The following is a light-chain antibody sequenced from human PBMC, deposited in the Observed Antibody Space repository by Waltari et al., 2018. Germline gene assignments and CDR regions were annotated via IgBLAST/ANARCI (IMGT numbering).Light chain of an antibody. CDR1: QRISSY. CDR3: QQSYSTPA. CDR2: AAS. V-gene: IGKV1-39*01. Sequence: DIQMTQSPSSLSAFVGDRGTITCRASQRISSYLNWYQQKPGQAPKLLIYAASSLQSGVPSRFSGSGSGTDFTLTISSLQPEDFATYYCQQSYSTPAFGGGTKVEIK. J-gene: IGKJ4*01.